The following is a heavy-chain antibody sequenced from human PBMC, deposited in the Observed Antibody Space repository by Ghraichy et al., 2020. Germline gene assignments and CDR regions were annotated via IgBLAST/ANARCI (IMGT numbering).Heavy chain of an antibody. D-gene: IGHD2-15*01. J-gene: IGHJ4*02. CDR2: INPNSGGT. Sequence: ASVKVSCKASGYTFTGYYMHWVRQAPGQGLEWMGWINPNSGGTNYAQKFQGWVTMTRDTSISTAYMELSRLRSDDTAVYYCARRYRPYCSGGSCSYYFDYWGQGTLVTVSS. V-gene: IGHV1-2*04. CDR3: ARRYRPYCSGGSCSYYFDY. CDR1: GYTFTGYY.